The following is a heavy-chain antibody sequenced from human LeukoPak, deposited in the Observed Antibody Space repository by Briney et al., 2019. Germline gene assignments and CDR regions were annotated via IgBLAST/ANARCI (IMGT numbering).Heavy chain of an antibody. J-gene: IGHJ4*02. CDR2: IYTSGST. CDR3: ARVGRSYYNEPIDY. V-gene: IGHV4-4*07. D-gene: IGHD3-10*01. CDR1: GGSISSYY. Sequence: SETLSLTRTVSGGSISSYYWSWIRQPAGKGLEWIGRIYTSGSTNYNPSLKSRVTMSVDTSKNQFSLKLSSVTAADTAVYYCARVGRSYYNEPIDYWGQGTLVTVSS.